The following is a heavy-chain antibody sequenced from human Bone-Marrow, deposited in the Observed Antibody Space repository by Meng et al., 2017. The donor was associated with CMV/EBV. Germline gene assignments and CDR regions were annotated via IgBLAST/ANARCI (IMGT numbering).Heavy chain of an antibody. D-gene: IGHD1-26*01. CDR2: INPNSGGT. V-gene: IGHV1-2*02. CDR1: GYTFTGYY. J-gene: IGHJ4*02. CDR3: VSGDQTDY. Sequence: ASVKVSCKASGYTFTGYYMHWVRQAPGQGLEWMGWINPNSGGTNYAQKFQGKVTVTRDTSISTTYLDLTRLTSDDTAMYYCVSGDQTDYWGQGTLVTVSS.